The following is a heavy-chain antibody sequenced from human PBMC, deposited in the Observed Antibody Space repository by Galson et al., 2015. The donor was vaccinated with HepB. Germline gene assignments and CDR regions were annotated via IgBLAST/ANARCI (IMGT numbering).Heavy chain of an antibody. CDR1: GFTLRSYG. CDR3: AKDRWVLRFKEYFTFDS. D-gene: IGHD3-3*01. V-gene: IGHV3-30*18. CDR2: ISYDGSNK. Sequence: SLRLSCAASGFTLRSYGMHWVRQAPGKGLEWVAVISYDGSNKYYTDSVKGRFTISRDNSKNTLYLQMDSLGAEDTAVYYCAKDRWVLRFKEYFTFDSWGQGTLVIVSS. J-gene: IGHJ4*02.